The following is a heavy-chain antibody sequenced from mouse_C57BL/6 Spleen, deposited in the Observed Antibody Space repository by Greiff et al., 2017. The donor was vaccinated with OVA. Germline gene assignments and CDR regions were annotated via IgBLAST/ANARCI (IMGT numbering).Heavy chain of an antibody. V-gene: IGHV1-22*01. CDR2: INPNNGGT. J-gene: IGHJ4*01. CDR3: ARDGNYGGYYAMDY. CDR1: GYTFTDYN. Sequence: VQLKESGPELVKPGASVKMSCKASGYTFTDYNMHWVKQSHGKSLEWIGYINPNNGGTSYNQKFKGKATLTVNKSSSTAYMELRSLTSEDSAVYYCARDGNYGGYYAMDYWGQGTSVTVSS. D-gene: IGHD2-1*01.